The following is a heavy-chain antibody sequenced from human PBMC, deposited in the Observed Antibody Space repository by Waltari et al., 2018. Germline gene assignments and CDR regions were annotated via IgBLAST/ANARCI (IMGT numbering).Heavy chain of an antibody. D-gene: IGHD3-16*01. Sequence: QVHLVQSGAEVKKSGASVKVSCKASGYSFGGYYLYWVRQAPGHGLEWMGGINPTNGVTNYAQKFQGRVTMTRDTSINSVYMDLSRLRSDDTAVYFCARGLGGSSPFDYWGRGTLVTVSS. CDR3: ARGLGGSSPFDY. CDR1: GYSFGGYY. CDR2: INPTNGVT. V-gene: IGHV1-2*02. J-gene: IGHJ4*02.